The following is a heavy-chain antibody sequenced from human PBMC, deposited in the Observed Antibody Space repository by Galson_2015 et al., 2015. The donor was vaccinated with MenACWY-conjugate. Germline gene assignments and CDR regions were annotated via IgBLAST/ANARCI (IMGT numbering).Heavy chain of an antibody. CDR1: GGSLSSNIYY. V-gene: IGHV4-39*07. Sequence: SETLSLTCPVSGGSLSSNIYYWGWLRQPPGKGLEWIGSIYYSGSTYYNPSLNSRVTISVDKSKNQFSLKLSSVTAADTAVYYCARKEWLIPFDHWGQGTLVTVSS. D-gene: IGHD5-12*01. CDR3: ARKEWLIPFDH. CDR2: IYYSGST. J-gene: IGHJ4*02.